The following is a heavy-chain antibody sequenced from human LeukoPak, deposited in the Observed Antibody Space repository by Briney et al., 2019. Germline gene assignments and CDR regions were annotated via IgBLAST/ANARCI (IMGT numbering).Heavy chain of an antibody. J-gene: IGHJ4*02. CDR2: ISGSGGST. CDR1: GFIVNTNY. V-gene: IGHV3-23*01. Sequence: PGGSLRLSCAASGFIVNTNYMSWVRQAPGKGLEWVSTISGSGGSTYYADSVKGRFTISRDNSKNMMYLQMNSLRAEDTAVYYCAKVGEGAAEDYYFDYWGQGTLVTVSS. CDR3: AKVGEGAAEDYYFDY. D-gene: IGHD6-13*01.